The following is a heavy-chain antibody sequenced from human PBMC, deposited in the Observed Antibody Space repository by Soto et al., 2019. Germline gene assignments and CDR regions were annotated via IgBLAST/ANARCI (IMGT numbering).Heavy chain of an antibody. D-gene: IGHD6-19*01. V-gene: IGHV3-23*01. Sequence: PGGSLRLSCGASGFTFSSYAMTWVRQSPGKGLEWVSAISGSGLSTYYADSVKGRFTISRDNSKNTLYLEMNSLRAEDTAVYYCAFSRVGIEEASFDYWGQGTLVTVSS. CDR1: GFTFSSYA. CDR2: ISGSGLST. CDR3: AFSRVGIEEASFDY. J-gene: IGHJ4*02.